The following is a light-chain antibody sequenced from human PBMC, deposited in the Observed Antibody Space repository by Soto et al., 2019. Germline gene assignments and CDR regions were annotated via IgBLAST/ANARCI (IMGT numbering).Light chain of an antibody. V-gene: IGKV3-20*01. J-gene: IGKJ2*01. CDR3: LQYGSSPYT. Sequence: EIVLTQSTGTLSLSPGERATLSCRASQSVSSSYLAWYQQKTGQAPRPLIYGASSRATGIPDRFSGSGSGTDFTLTISRLEPEDFAVYYCLQYGSSPYTFGQGTKLEIK. CDR2: GAS. CDR1: QSVSSSY.